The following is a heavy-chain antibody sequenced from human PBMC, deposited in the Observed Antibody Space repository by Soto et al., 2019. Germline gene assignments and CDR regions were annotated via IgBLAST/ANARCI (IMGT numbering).Heavy chain of an antibody. Sequence: GGSLRLSCVVSGFTFSSYAMSWVRQAPGKGLEWVSSIDGSGGITSYADSVKGRFTISRDNSKNTLYLQMNSLTAEDTAVYYCAKWQILGEFSLLYLFAHWGQGSPVTVS. D-gene: IGHD3-16*02. CDR2: IDGSGGIT. CDR3: AKWQILGEFSLLYLFAH. CDR1: GFTFSSYA. J-gene: IGHJ5*02. V-gene: IGHV3-23*01.